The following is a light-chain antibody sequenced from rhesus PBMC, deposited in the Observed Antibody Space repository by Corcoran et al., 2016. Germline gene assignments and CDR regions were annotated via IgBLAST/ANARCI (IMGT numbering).Light chain of an antibody. CDR3: QQYYDNPRT. CDR2: AAS. Sequence: DIQMTQSPSALSASVGDRVTISCRASQNIYSDLAWYQQNPGKAPKLLIYAASSLQTGIPSRFSGSGSGTDFTLTSSSLQPEDSAAYYCQQYYDNPRTFGQGTKVEIK. V-gene: IGKV1S12*01. J-gene: IGKJ1*01. CDR1: QNIYSD.